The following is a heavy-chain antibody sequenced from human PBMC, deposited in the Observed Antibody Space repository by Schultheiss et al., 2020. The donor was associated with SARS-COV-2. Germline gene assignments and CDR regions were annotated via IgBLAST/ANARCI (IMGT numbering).Heavy chain of an antibody. CDR3: ARVYCGGDCYRYWYFDL. D-gene: IGHD2-21*02. V-gene: IGHV4-59*12. Sequence: SETLSLTCTVSGGSISSYYWSWIRQPPGKGLEWIGYIYYSGSTNYNPSLKSRVTISVDTSKNQFSLKLSSVTAADTAVYYCARVYCGGDCYRYWYFDLWGRGTLVTVSS. J-gene: IGHJ2*01. CDR1: GGSISSYY. CDR2: IYYSGST.